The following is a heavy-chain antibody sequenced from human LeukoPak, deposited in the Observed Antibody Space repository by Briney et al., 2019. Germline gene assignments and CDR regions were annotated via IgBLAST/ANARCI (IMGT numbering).Heavy chain of an antibody. J-gene: IGHJ4*02. Sequence: SVKVSXKASGGTFSSYAISWVRQAPGQGLEWMGRIIPIFGTANYAQKLQGRVTITTDESTSTAYMELSSLRSEATAVYYCAREPLTMIKIRPFDYWGQGTLVTVSS. D-gene: IGHD3-22*01. CDR3: AREPLTMIKIRPFDY. V-gene: IGHV1-69*05. CDR1: GGTFSSYA. CDR2: IIPIFGTA.